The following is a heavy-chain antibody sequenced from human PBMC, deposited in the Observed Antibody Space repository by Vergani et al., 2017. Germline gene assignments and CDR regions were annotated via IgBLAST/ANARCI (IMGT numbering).Heavy chain of an antibody. Sequence: QVQLVESGGGVVQRGGSLRLSCATSGFTLSNYAMQWIRQGPGKGLEFVAFIQFDGSNQYYADSVKGRFTLSRDFSKNTLYLQMNSLRTDDTATYYCAKHFRGWGIDYGGQGTQVIVSS. CDR2: IQFDGSNQ. J-gene: IGHJ4*02. CDR3: AKHFRGWGIDY. V-gene: IGHV3-30*02. CDR1: GFTLSNYA. D-gene: IGHD3-16*01.